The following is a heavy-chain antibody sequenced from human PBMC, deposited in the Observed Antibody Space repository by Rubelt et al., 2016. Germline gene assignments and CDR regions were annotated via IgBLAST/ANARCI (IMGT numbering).Heavy chain of an antibody. J-gene: IGHJ5*02. CDR1: GYSFTSYW. CDR3: ARIPCSGSSEINWFDP. V-gene: IGHV5-10-1*03. D-gene: IGHD3-10*02. Sequence: EVQLVQSGAEVKKPGESLRISCKGSGYSFTSYWISWVRQMPGKGLEWMVRIDPSDSYTNYSPAVQGHVTISGDKSISTAYLQWSSLKASDTAMYYGARIPCSGSSEINWFDPWGQGTLVTVSS. CDR2: IDPSDSYT.